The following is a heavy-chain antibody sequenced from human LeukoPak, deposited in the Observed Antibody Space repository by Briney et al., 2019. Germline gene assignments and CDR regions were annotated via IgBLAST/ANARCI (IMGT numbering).Heavy chain of an antibody. J-gene: IGHJ4*02. Sequence: PGGSLRLSCAASGFTFSSYAMSWVRQAPGKGLEWVSAISGSGGSTYYADSVKGRFTISRDNSKNTLYLQMNSLRAEDTAVYYCALQAGPIVVVPAAILNWGQGTLVTVSS. CDR3: ALQAGPIVVVPAAILN. CDR2: ISGSGGST. CDR1: GFTFSSYA. D-gene: IGHD2-2*01. V-gene: IGHV3-23*01.